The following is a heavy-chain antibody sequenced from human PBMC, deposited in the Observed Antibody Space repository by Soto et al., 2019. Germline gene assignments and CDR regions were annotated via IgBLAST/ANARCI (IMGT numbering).Heavy chain of an antibody. CDR2: SHYSGST. D-gene: IGHD2-15*01. V-gene: IGHV4-59*08. CDR1: GGSISSYS. CDR3: ARGWWAPEGYVMDV. Sequence: VQLQESGPGLVQPSKTLSLTCTVSGGSISSYSWSWIRQPPGTDLQYIGYSHYSGSTHYNSSLKRRVTILGDTSTKQFSVTLSSVIAADTAVYYWARGWWAPEGYVMDVWCQGATGTVSS. J-gene: IGHJ6*02.